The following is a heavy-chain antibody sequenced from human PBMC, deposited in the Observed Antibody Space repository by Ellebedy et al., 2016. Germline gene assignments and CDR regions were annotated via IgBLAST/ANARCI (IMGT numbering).Heavy chain of an antibody. CDR2: INSASSHI. CDR1: GFTFSACA. V-gene: IGHV3-21*01. D-gene: IGHD2-15*01. Sequence: GESLKISCAASGFTFSACAMNWVRQAPGKGLEWVSSINSASSHIYYARSVHGRFTVSRDNADSSLSLQMNSLRAEDTAVYYCAREMGYCGGGSCNARLYYYNGMDVWGQGTTVTVSS. J-gene: IGHJ6*02. CDR3: AREMGYCGGGSCNARLYYYNGMDV.